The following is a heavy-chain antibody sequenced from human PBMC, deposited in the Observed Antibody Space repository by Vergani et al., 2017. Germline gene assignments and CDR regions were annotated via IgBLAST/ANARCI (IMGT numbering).Heavy chain of an antibody. Sequence: EVQLVESGGGLEQPGRSLRLSCRASGFTFTDYGISWVRQAPGKGLEWVGFVRNKEDGGTPEHASSVKGRFTISRDNAKNSLYLQMNSLRAEDTALYYCVKDIAASSNYWYFDLWGRGTLVTVSS. V-gene: IGHV3-49*04. CDR3: VKDIAASSNYWYFDL. CDR2: VRNKEDGGTP. D-gene: IGHD6-13*01. CDR1: GFTFTDYG. J-gene: IGHJ2*01.